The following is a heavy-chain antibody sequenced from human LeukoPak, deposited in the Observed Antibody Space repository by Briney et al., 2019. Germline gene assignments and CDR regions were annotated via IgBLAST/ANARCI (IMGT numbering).Heavy chain of an antibody. CDR3: ARDLVVVNQVFDY. CDR1: GFTFSSYS. D-gene: IGHD3-22*01. J-gene: IGHJ4*02. Sequence: KPGGSLRLSCAASGFTFSSYSMNWVRQAPGKGLEWVSSISSSSSYIYYADSVKGRFTISRDNAKNSLYLQMNSLRAEDTAVYYCARDLVVVNQVFDYWGQGTLVTVSS. V-gene: IGHV3-21*01. CDR2: ISSSSSYI.